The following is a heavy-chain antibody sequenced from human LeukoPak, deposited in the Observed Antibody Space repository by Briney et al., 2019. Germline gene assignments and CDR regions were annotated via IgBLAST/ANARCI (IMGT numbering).Heavy chain of an antibody. D-gene: IGHD3-10*01. J-gene: IGHJ6*04. CDR2: FHTRGST. CDR1: GGSISSGNYY. V-gene: IGHV4-61*02. CDR3: ASETYYYGSGSRYNGV. Sequence: SETLSLTCTVSGGSISSGNYYWSWIRQPAGKGLEWIGRFHTRGSTNYNPSLKSRVIISVDTSKNQFSLKLNSVTAADTAVYYCASETYYYGSGSRYNGVWGKGTTVTVSS.